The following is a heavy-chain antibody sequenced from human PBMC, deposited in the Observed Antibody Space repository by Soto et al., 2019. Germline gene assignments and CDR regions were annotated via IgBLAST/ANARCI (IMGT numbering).Heavy chain of an antibody. V-gene: IGHV4-39*01. Sequence: QLQLQESGPGLVKPSETLSLTCTVSGGSISSSSYYWGWIRQPPGKGLEWIGSIYYSGSTYSNPALKSRVTISVDTSKNQCSLKLSSVTAADTAGYSCARQPGELRNHEAFDIWGQGTMVTGSS. CDR2: IYYSGST. CDR1: GGSISSSSYY. CDR3: ARQPGELRNHEAFDI. D-gene: IGHD1-26*01. J-gene: IGHJ3*02.